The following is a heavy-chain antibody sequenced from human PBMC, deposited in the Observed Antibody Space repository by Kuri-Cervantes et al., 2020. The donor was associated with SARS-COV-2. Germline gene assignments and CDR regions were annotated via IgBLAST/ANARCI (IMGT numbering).Heavy chain of an antibody. CDR1: GFTFSSYA. V-gene: IGHV3-23*01. Sequence: GGSLRLSCSASGFTFSSYAMSWVRQAPGKGLEWVSAISGSGGSTYYADSVKGRFTISRDNSKNTLYLQMNSLRAEDTAVYYCAKDPEGYYYDSSGYYHHYYYGMDVWGQGTTVTVSS. CDR2: ISGSGGST. CDR3: AKDPEGYYYDSSGYYHHYYYGMDV. J-gene: IGHJ6*02. D-gene: IGHD3-22*01.